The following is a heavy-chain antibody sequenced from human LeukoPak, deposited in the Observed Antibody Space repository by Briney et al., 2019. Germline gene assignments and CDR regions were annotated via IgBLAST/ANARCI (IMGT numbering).Heavy chain of an antibody. CDR2: ISYDGSNK. Sequence: PGRSLRLSCAASGFTFSSYGMHWVRQAPAKGLGWVAVISYDGSNKTYADSVKGRFTISRDNSKNTLYLQMNSLRAEDTAVYYCAKDGYCSSTSCYMATVYYYYGMDVWGQGTTVTVSS. V-gene: IGHV3-30*18. CDR1: GFTFSSYG. D-gene: IGHD2-2*03. CDR3: AKDGYCSSTSCYMATVYYYYGMDV. J-gene: IGHJ6*02.